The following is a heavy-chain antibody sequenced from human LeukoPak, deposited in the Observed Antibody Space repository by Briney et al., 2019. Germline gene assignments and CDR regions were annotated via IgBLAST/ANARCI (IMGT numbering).Heavy chain of an antibody. CDR3: AREEVTAAADY. V-gene: IGHV4-59*12. CDR2: IYYSGST. J-gene: IGHJ4*02. D-gene: IGHD6-13*01. Sequence: SETLSLTCTVSGGSISSYYWSWIRQPPGKGLEWIGYIYYSGSTNYNPSLKSRVTISVDTSKNQFSLKLSSVTAADTAVYYCAREEVTAAADYWGQGTLVTVSS. CDR1: GGSISSYY.